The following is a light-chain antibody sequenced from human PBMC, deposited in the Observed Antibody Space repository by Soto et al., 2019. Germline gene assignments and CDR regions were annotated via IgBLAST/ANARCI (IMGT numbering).Light chain of an antibody. CDR1: QDISNY. J-gene: IGKJ1*01. CDR3: LQHNGYHRT. CDR2: ATS. V-gene: IGKV1-17*03. Sequence: DIQMTQSPSAMSASVGDRVTITCRASQDISNYLAWFQQKPGKGPKRLIYATSSLQSGVPSRFSGSGSATEFTLTISSLQPEDFETYYCLQHNGYHRTFGQATKVDI.